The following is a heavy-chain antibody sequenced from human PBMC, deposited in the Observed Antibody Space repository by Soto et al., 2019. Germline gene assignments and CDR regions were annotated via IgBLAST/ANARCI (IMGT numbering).Heavy chain of an antibody. Sequence: QVQLVESGGGVVQPGRSLRLSCAASGFTFSSYGMHWVRQAPGKGLEWVAVISYDGSNKYYADSVKGRFTISRDNSKNTLYLQMNSLRADDTAVYYCAKDLSIVVVTATRGGYFDLWGRGTLVTVSS. D-gene: IGHD2-21*02. CDR3: AKDLSIVVVTATRGGYFDL. J-gene: IGHJ2*01. CDR1: GFTFSSYG. V-gene: IGHV3-30*18. CDR2: ISYDGSNK.